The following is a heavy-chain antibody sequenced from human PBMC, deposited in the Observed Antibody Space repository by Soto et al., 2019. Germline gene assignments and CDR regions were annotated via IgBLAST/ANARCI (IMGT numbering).Heavy chain of an antibody. CDR3: AKDGSKDYYYYGMDV. Sequence: PGGSLRLSCAASGFTFSSYGMHWVRQAPGKGLEWVAVISYDGINKYYADSVKGRFTISRDNSKNTLYLQMNSLRAEDTAVYYCAKDGSKDYYYYGMDVWGQGTTVTVSS. CDR1: GFTFSSYG. V-gene: IGHV3-30*18. CDR2: ISYDGINK. D-gene: IGHD1-26*01. J-gene: IGHJ6*02.